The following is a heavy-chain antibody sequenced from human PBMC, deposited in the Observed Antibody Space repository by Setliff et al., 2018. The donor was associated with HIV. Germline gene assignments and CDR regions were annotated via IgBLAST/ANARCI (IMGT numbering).Heavy chain of an antibody. J-gene: IGHJ6*04. Sequence: SETLSLTCSVSGGSLSSGSHYCTWLRQAAGKGLEWIGHFYTSGTTNYNPSLESRVTISVDTSKNQFSLKLSSVTAADAAVYYCGTAMYYYYGLDVWGKGTTVTVS. V-gene: IGHV4-61*09. CDR2: FYTSGTT. CDR3: GTAMYYYYGLDV. CDR1: GGSLSSGSHY. D-gene: IGHD2-2*01.